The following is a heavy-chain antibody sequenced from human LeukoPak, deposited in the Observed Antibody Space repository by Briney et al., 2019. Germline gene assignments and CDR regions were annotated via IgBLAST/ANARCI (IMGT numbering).Heavy chain of an antibody. D-gene: IGHD4-23*01. CDR3: ARLVTGTTVINSGWFDP. J-gene: IGHJ5*02. Sequence: SGGSLRLSCAASGLTVSSNYMTWVRQAPGKGLEWASVIYSGGNTYYADSVKGRFSISRDNSKNTVYLQMNSLRVEDTAVYYCARLVTGTTVINSGWFDPWGQGTLVTVSS. CDR2: IYSGGNT. CDR1: GLTVSSNY. V-gene: IGHV3-66*04.